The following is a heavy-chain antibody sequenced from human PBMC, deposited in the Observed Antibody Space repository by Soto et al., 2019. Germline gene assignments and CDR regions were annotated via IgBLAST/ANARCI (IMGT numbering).Heavy chain of an antibody. CDR1: GFTFSNYA. CDR3: ARVLYYDILTGKSYNMDV. V-gene: IGHV3-23*01. CDR2: ISGSGGST. Sequence: LRLSCEASGFTFSNYAMSWVRQAPGKGLEWVSVISGSGGSTNYADSAKGRFTISRDNSMDTLYLQMNSLRAEDTAVYYCARVLYYDILTGKSYNMDVWGQGTTVTVSS. J-gene: IGHJ6*02. D-gene: IGHD3-9*01.